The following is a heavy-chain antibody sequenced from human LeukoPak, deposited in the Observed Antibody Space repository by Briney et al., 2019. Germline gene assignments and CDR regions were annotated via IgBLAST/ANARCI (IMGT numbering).Heavy chain of an antibody. Sequence: GGSLRLSCAASGFIFSNYWMSWVRQAPGKGLEWVANIRPDGSEEYYVDSLKGRFTIPRDNARNSLYLQVNSLRAEDTAVYSCARFGITATLDVWGKGTTVTVSS. CDR2: IRPDGSEE. CDR1: GFIFSNYW. V-gene: IGHV3-7*01. CDR3: ARFGITATLDV. J-gene: IGHJ6*04. D-gene: IGHD1/OR15-1a*01.